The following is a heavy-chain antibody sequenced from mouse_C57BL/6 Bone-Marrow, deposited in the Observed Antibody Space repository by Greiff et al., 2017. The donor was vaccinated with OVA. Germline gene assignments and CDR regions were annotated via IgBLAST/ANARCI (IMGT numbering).Heavy chain of an antibody. CDR1: GYTFTSYW. Sequence: QVQLQQPGAELVKPGASVKLSCKASGYTFTSYWMNWVKQRPGQGLEWIGMIHPNSGSTNYNEKFKSKATLTVDKSSSTAYMQLSSLTSEDSAFYYCARSFYYDYDGFDYWGQGTTLTVSS. J-gene: IGHJ2*01. CDR3: ARSFYYDYDGFDY. D-gene: IGHD2-4*01. CDR2: IHPNSGST. V-gene: IGHV1-64*01.